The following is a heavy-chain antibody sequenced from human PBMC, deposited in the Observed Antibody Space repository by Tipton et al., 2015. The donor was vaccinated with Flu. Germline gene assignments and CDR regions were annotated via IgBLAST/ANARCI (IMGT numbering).Heavy chain of an antibody. CDR3: ARHTGDSVRGVIDY. Sequence: LRLSCAVSGYSISSGYYWGWVRQPPGRGLEWIGTIYHSGSTYYNPSLKSRLTMSVDTSKNQFSLKLSSVTAADTAVYYCARHTGDSVRGVIDYWGQGTLVTVSS. V-gene: IGHV4-38-2*01. D-gene: IGHD3-10*02. J-gene: IGHJ4*02. CDR2: IYHSGST. CDR1: GYSISSGYY.